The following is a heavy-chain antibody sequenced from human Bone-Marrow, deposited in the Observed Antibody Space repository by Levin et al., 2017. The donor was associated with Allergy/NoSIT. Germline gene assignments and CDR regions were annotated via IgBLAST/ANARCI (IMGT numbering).Heavy chain of an antibody. CDR2: ISYDGSNK. J-gene: IGHJ6*02. Sequence: PGGSLRLSCAASGFTFSSYAMHWVRQAPGKGLEWVAVISYDGSNKYYADSVKGRFTISRDNSKNTLYLQMNSLRAEDTAVYYCARETGEGNSSSWYREFLGYYYYGMDVWGQGTTVTVSS. CDR3: ARETGEGNSSSWYREFLGYYYYGMDV. CDR1: GFTFSSYA. V-gene: IGHV3-30*04. D-gene: IGHD6-13*01.